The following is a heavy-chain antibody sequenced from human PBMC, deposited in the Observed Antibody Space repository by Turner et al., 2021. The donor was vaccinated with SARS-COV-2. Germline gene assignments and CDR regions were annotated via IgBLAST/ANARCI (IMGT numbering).Heavy chain of an antibody. CDR2: LDSDGTNA. J-gene: IGHJ4*02. Sequence: EEYLVQSGGGLVQPVGSMRLSCAASGFTFSSYWMHWVRQVPGKGLVWVSHLDSDGTNAAYADSVKGRFTISRDNTKNTLYLQMNSLRAEDTAVYFCAALAAPRDYWGQGTQVTVSS. CDR3: AALAAPRDY. V-gene: IGHV3-74*01. D-gene: IGHD2-15*01. CDR1: GFTFSSYW.